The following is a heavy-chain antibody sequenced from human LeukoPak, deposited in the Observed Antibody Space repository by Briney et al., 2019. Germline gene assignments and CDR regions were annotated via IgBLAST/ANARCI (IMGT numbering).Heavy chain of an antibody. CDR3: AKDRSFGGYCSGGSCLSDY. D-gene: IGHD2-15*01. V-gene: IGHV3-23*01. Sequence: GGSLRLSCAASGFTFSSYAMSWVRQAPGKGLEWVSAISGSGGSTYYADSVKGRFTISRDNSKNTLYLQMNSLRAEDTAVYYCAKDRSFGGYCSGGSCLSDYWGQRTLVTVSS. CDR2: ISGSGGST. CDR1: GFTFSSYA. J-gene: IGHJ4*02.